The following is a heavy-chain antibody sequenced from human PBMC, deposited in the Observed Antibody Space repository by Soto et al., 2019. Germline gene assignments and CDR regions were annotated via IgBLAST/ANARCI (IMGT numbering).Heavy chain of an antibody. CDR1: GGTFSTYP. Sequence: QVQLVQSGAEVKKPGSSVKVSCKASGGTFSTYPINWVRQAPGQGLEYMGGIIPKFGTTNYAQQFRGTVTITADESTSTAYMELNNLRSEDTAVYYCARGASNSTGGYIWFDPWGQGTLVTFSS. J-gene: IGHJ5*02. V-gene: IGHV1-69*01. CDR2: IIPKFGTT. D-gene: IGHD6-19*01. CDR3: ARGASNSTGGYIWFDP.